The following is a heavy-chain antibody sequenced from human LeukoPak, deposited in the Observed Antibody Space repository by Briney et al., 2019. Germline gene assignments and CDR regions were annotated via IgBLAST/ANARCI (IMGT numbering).Heavy chain of an antibody. Sequence: GGSLRLSCAASGFTFSSYSMNWVRQAPGKGLKWVSSISSSSSYIYYADSVKGRFTISRDNAKNSLYLQMNSLRAEDTAVYYCARARLGLPLDYWGQGTLVTVSS. D-gene: IGHD7-27*01. CDR2: ISSSSSYI. CDR1: GFTFSSYS. CDR3: ARARLGLPLDY. J-gene: IGHJ4*02. V-gene: IGHV3-21*01.